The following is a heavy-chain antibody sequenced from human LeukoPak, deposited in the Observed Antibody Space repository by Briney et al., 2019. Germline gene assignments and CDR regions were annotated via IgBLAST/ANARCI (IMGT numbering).Heavy chain of an antibody. D-gene: IGHD3-10*01. CDR1: GFTFASYS. V-gene: IGHV4-34*08. J-gene: IGHJ4*02. CDR3: AINDGSGSYYKSDY. CDR2: INQSGST. Sequence: NSGGSLRLSCAASGFTFASYSMNWVRQAPGKGLEWIGEINQSGSTNYNPSLKSRVTISIDTSKNQFSLKLTSVTAADTAVYYCAINDGSGSYYKSDYWGQGTLVTVSS.